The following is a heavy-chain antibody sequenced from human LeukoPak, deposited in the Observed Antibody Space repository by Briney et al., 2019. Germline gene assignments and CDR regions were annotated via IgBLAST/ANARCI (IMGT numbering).Heavy chain of an antibody. Sequence: PSETLSLTCAVYGGSFSGYYWSWIRQPPGKGLEWIGEINHSGSTNYNPSLKSRVTISVDTSKNQFSLKLSSVTAADTAVYYCARRLWADYWGQGTLVTVSS. CDR3: ARRLWADY. V-gene: IGHV4-34*01. D-gene: IGHD2-21*01. J-gene: IGHJ4*02. CDR1: GGSFSGYY. CDR2: INHSGST.